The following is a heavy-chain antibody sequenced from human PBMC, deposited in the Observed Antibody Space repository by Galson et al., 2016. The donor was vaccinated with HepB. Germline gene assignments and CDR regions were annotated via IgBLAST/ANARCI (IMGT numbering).Heavy chain of an antibody. J-gene: IGHJ2*01. CDR3: AAYNNFDWCFDL. D-gene: IGHD4-11*01. Sequence: TLSLTCGVSGGSINHGAFFWSWIRQPPGKGLEWIGYIYHGGSTYYNPSLKGRVTISVDRSKNQFSLKVIYVTATDTAVYYCAAYNNFDWCFDLWGRGTLVTVSS. V-gene: IGHV4-30-2*01. CDR1: GGSINHGAFF. CDR2: IYHGGST.